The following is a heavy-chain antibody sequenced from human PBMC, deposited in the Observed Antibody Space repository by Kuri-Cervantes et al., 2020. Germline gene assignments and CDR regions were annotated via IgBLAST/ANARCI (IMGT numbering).Heavy chain of an antibody. CDR3: ARGRRGSRWFSLDS. J-gene: IGHJ4*02. D-gene: IGHD6-13*01. V-gene: IGHV4-34*01. CDR2: ISHGGST. CDR1: GGSFSGNY. Sequence: GSLRLSCAVYGGSFSGNYWSWIRQPPGKGLEWIGEISHGGSTSYNPSLKSRVTISTDTSKDQFSLQLSSVTAADTAVYYCARGRRGSRWFSLDSWGQGTRVTVSS.